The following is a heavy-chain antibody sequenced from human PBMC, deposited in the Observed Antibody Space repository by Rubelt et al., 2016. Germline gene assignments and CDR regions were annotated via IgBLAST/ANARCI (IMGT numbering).Heavy chain of an antibody. D-gene: IGHD3-9*01. V-gene: IGHV3-7*01. Sequence: RLSCAASGFSFSSYWMIWLRQAPGKGPEWVADINQDGSQKYYVDSVKGRFTISRDNAKNSLYLQMSSLRAEDTAVYYCARDFAWAFDYWGQGTLVTVSS. CDR1: GFSFSSYW. CDR3: ARDFAWAFDY. J-gene: IGHJ4*02. CDR2: INQDGSQK.